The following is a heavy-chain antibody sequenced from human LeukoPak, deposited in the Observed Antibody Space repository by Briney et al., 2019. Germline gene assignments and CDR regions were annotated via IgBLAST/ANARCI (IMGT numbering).Heavy chain of an antibody. CDR2: IRSKAYGGTT. J-gene: IGHJ4*02. Sequence: GGSLRLSCTASGFTFGDYAMSWVRQAPGKGLEWVGFIRSKAYGGTTEYAASVKGRFTISRDDSKSIAYLQMNSLKTEDTAVYYCTRDLARRYYDRSGYYYGSNWGQGTLVTVSS. CDR3: TRDLARRYYDRSGYYYGSN. V-gene: IGHV3-49*04. CDR1: GFTFGDYA. D-gene: IGHD3-22*01.